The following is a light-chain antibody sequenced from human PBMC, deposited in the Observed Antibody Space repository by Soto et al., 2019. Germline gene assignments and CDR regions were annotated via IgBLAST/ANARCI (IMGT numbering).Light chain of an antibody. CDR1: QTISSW. V-gene: IGKV1-5*03. CDR2: KAS. CDR3: QQIYGTPIP. Sequence: DIQMTQSPFTLSASVGDRVTITCRASQTISSWLAWYQQKPGKAPKLLIYKASTLKSGVPSRFSGIGSGTKFTPSISSLRHEDFATYYCQQIYGTPIPFGQGSLLE. J-gene: IGKJ5*01.